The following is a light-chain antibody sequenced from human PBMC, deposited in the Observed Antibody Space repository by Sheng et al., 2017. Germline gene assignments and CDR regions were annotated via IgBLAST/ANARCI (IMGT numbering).Light chain of an antibody. J-gene: IGLJ2*01. CDR1: KLGDKY. CDR2: QDS. CDR3: QAWDSSTEVV. V-gene: IGLV3-1*01. Sequence: SYELTQPPSVSVSPGQTASITCSGDKLGDKYGCWYQQKPGQSPVLVIYQDSKRPSGIPERFSGSNSGNTATLTISGTQAMDEADYYCQAWDSSTEVVFGGGTKADRP.